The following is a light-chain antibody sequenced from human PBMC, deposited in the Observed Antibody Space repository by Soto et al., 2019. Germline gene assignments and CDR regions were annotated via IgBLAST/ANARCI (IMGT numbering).Light chain of an antibody. J-gene: IGLJ1*01. Sequence: QSVLTQPPSVSGSPGQSVTISCTGTSSDVGSYNRVSWYQQPPGTAPKLMIYEVSNRPSGVPDRFSGSKSGNTASLTISGRQAEDEADYYCNSYTSSGTYVFGTGTKLTVL. CDR1: SSDVGSYNR. V-gene: IGLV2-18*02. CDR3: NSYTSSGTYV. CDR2: EVS.